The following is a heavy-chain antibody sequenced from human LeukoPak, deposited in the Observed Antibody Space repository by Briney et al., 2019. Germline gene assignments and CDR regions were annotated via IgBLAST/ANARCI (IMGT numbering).Heavy chain of an antibody. CDR2: ISENGGTT. CDR1: GFTFSSYA. J-gene: IGHJ4*02. V-gene: IGHV3-23*01. D-gene: IGHD6-13*01. Sequence: QPGGSMRLSCAASGFTFSSYALSWVRQAPGKGLEWVSGISENGGTTFYADSVKGRVTITRDNSKNTLYVQMNSLRGEDTAVYYCAKDYGPKQVVFFDSWGQGTLVTVSS. CDR3: AKDYGPKQVVFFDS.